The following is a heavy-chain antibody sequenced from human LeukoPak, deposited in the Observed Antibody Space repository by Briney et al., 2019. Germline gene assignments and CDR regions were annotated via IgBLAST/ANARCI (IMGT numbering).Heavy chain of an antibody. CDR2: IWYDGSNK. CDR3: ARDKYSSGWRNSNWFDP. D-gene: IGHD6-19*01. CDR1: GFTFTDFY. J-gene: IGHJ5*02. V-gene: IGHV3-33*08. Sequence: GGSLRLSCAASGFTFTDFYMTWIRQAPGKGLEWVAVIWYDGSNKYYADSVKGRFTISRDNSKNTLYLQMNSLRAEDTAVYYCARDKYSSGWRNSNWFDPWGQGTLVTVSS.